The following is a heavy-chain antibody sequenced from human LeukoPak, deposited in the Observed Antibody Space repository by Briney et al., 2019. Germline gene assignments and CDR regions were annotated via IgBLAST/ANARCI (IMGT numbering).Heavy chain of an antibody. D-gene: IGHD1-26*01. V-gene: IGHV4-61*02. Sequence: SETLSLTCTVSGGSISSSSYYWSWIRQPAGKGLEWIGRIYASGSTNYNPSLKSRVTMSLDTSKNQFSLRLSSVTAADTAVYYCARGAVGADWGQGTLVTVSS. J-gene: IGHJ4*02. CDR1: GGSISSSSYY. CDR2: IYASGST. CDR3: ARGAVGAD.